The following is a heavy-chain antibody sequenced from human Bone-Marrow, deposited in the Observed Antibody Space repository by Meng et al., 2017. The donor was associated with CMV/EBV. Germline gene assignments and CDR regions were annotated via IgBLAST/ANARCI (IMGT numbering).Heavy chain of an antibody. CDR1: GASISTRYY. CDR3: ARDSWLQGTSFEY. J-gene: IGHJ4*02. Sequence: GSLRLSCTVSGASISTRYYWGWIRQPPGKGLEWIGSIYHSGSTYNNPSLESRVTISIDTSKNQFSLKLGSVTAADTAVYYCARDSWLQGTSFEYWGQGMRVNGAS. D-gene: IGHD3-22*01. CDR2: IYHSGST. V-gene: IGHV4-38-2*02.